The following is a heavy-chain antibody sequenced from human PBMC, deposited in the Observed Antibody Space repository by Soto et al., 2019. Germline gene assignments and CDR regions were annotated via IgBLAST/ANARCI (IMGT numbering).Heavy chain of an antibody. D-gene: IGHD3-3*01. V-gene: IGHV4-4*02. CDR3: AAIPLTSGVVSGRFDP. CDR2: ISHRGST. Sequence: QVHLQESGPGLVKPSGTLALTCAVSGGSISSDKWWTWVRQPPGKGLECIGEISHRGSTNYSPSFKSRLSLSVDTTKTQFSLRLTSVTAADTAVYYCAAIPLTSGVVSGRFDPWGQGIMVTVSS. J-gene: IGHJ5*02. CDR1: GGSISSDKW.